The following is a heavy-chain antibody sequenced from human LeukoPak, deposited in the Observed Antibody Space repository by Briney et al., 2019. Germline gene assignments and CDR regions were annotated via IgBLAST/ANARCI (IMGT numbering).Heavy chain of an antibody. CDR1: EYTFTGYH. CDR2: INPNSGAT. V-gene: IGHV1-2*02. J-gene: IGHJ4*02. Sequence: GASVKVSCKASEYTFTGYHMHWVRQAPGQGLEWMGWINPNSGATNYAQKFQGRVTMTRDTSISTAYMELSGLRSDDTAVYYCARARIMIVVVNSRGRSFDYWGQGTLVTVSS. D-gene: IGHD3-22*01. CDR3: ARARIMIVVVNSRGRSFDY.